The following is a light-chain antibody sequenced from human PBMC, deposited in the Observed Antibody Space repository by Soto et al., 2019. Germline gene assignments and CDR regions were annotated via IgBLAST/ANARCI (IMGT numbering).Light chain of an antibody. V-gene: IGKV3-11*01. Sequence: EIVLTQSPATLSLSPGERATLSCRASQSVSSYLAWYQQKPGQAPRLLSYDASNRATGIPARFSGNESGTDFTLTISSLEPEDFAVYDCQQRSNWPLIPLRQDTRLEIK. J-gene: IGKJ5*01. CDR2: DAS. CDR1: QSVSSY. CDR3: QQRSNWPLIP.